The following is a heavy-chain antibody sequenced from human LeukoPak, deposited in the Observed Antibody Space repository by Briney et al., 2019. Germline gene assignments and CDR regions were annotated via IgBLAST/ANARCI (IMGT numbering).Heavy chain of an antibody. CDR3: ARGLATFYPFSSGSHSRFDS. V-gene: IGHV4-34*01. D-gene: IGHD3-3*01. J-gene: IGHJ5*01. CDR2: ISNTGIT. CDR1: GGSVIDYS. Sequence: SETLSLNCGVPGGSVIDYSWTWTRQTPGKGPEWLGEISNTGITYYNPSLKSRLNISVETTKHQISLKMYSVTVADTAVYYCARGLATFYPFSSGSHSRFDSWGQGTLVSVSS.